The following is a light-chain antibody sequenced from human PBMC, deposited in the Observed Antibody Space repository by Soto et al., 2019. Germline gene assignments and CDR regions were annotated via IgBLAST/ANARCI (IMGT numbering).Light chain of an antibody. CDR2: GAX. Sequence: IVRKQSPAPLLLSPGERVTRCXRASHSVIINLAWYQQKPGKXTRLLXXGAXTRATALPARFSGSGSGRDFTLTISSMQSVDFAASYCHQYNTWPTRTVGQGTRLEIK. CDR3: HQYNTWPTRT. J-gene: IGKJ5*01. V-gene: IGKV3-15*01. CDR1: HSVIIN.